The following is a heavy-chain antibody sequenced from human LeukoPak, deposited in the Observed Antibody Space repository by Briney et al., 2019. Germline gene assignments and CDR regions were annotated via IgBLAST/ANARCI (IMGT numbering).Heavy chain of an antibody. CDR3: ARDFPLRF. CDR2: IKEDGSEK. Sequence: GGSLGLSCAASGFTFSSYWMNWVRQAPGKGLEWVANIKEDGSEKNYVDSVKGRFTISRDNAKNSLYLQMSSLRAEDTAVYYCARDFPLRFWGQGTLVTVSS. J-gene: IGHJ4*02. CDR1: GFTFSSYW. V-gene: IGHV3-7*05.